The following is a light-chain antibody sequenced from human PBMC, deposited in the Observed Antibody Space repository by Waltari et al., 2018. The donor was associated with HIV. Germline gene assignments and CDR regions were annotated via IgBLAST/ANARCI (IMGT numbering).Light chain of an antibody. V-gene: IGKV4-1*01. CDR3: QQYYSTPDT. CDR1: QSVLYSSNNKNY. J-gene: IGKJ3*01. CDR2: WAS. Sequence: DIVMTQSPDSLAVSLGERATINCKSSQSVLYSSNNKNYLAWYQQKPGQPPKLLIYWASTRESGGPDRFSGSGSGTDFTLTISSLQAEDVAVYYCQQYYSTPDTFGPGTKVDIK.